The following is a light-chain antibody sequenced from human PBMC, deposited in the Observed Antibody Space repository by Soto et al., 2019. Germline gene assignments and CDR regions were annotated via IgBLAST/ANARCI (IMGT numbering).Light chain of an antibody. CDR2: DVS. Sequence: QSVLTQPRSVSGSPGQSVTISCTGTSIDVGGYNYVSWYQQHPGKAPKLMVYDVSKRPSGVPDRVSGSKSGNTASLTISGLQAEDEADYYCCSYAGSYTWVFGGGTKLTVL. V-gene: IGLV2-11*01. J-gene: IGLJ2*01. CDR1: SIDVGGYNY. CDR3: CSYAGSYTWV.